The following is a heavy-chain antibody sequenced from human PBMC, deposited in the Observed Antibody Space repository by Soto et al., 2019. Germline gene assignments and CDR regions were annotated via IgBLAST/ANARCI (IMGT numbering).Heavy chain of an antibody. CDR2: INHSGST. J-gene: IGHJ6*03. V-gene: IGHV4-39*07. Sequence: PSETLSLTCTVSGGSISSSSYYWGWIRQPPGKGLEWIGEINHSGSTNYNPSLKSRVTISVDTSKNQFSLKLSSVTAADTAVYYCARGRYSGYGKPHDWVSRGLWYMDVWGKGTTVTVSS. CDR3: ARGRYSGYGKPHDWVSRGLWYMDV. D-gene: IGHD5-12*01. CDR1: GGSISSSSYY.